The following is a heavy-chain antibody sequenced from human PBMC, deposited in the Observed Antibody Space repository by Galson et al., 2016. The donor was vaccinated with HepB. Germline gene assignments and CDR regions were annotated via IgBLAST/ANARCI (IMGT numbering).Heavy chain of an antibody. J-gene: IGHJ4*02. V-gene: IGHV1-18*04. Sequence: SVKVSCKASGFMFGSFAFSWVRQTPGQGLEWMGWISAYSGETKYVEKFQGRLTMTTNTSTTTAYMDLRSLTSDDPAVYFCARAPLTSYYYGSGRDPTFDNWGQGTLVTVS. CDR3: ARAPLTSYYYGSGRDPTFDN. D-gene: IGHD3-10*01. CDR1: GFMFGSFA. CDR2: ISAYSGET.